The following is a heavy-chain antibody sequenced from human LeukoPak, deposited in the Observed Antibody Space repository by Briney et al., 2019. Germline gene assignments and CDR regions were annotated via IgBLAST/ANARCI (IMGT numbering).Heavy chain of an antibody. CDR3: TRGYYDSSDFEYFHH. CDR1: GYSVTDYY. Sequence: ASVKVSCKTSGYSVTDYYMHWVRQAPGQGLEWMGWINPNSGGTNFAQRFQDRVTMTRDMSISTAYMELSRLRSDDTAIYYCTRGYYDSSDFEYFHHWGQGTLVTVSS. D-gene: IGHD3-22*01. CDR2: INPNSGGT. V-gene: IGHV1-2*02. J-gene: IGHJ1*01.